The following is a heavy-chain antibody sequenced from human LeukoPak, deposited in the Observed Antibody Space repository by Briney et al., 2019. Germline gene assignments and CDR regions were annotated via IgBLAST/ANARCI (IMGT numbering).Heavy chain of an antibody. V-gene: IGHV3-23*01. CDR2: IGGSSGLT. Sequence: GGSLRLSCAASGFTFSNQAMSGVGQAPGRGREGFSAIGGSSGLTYYADSVKGRFTISRDNSKNTLFLQMNSLRAEDTAVYYCARRGESTTYGDYRFDYWGQGTLVTVSS. D-gene: IGHD4-17*01. CDR1: GFTFSNQA. CDR3: ARRGESTTYGDYRFDY. J-gene: IGHJ4*02.